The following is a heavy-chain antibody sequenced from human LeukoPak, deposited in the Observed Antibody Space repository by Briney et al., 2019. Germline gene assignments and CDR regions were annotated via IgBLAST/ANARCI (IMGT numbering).Heavy chain of an antibody. D-gene: IGHD4-17*01. V-gene: IGHV1-2*02. CDR2: IFPSSGGP. CDR1: GYTFTGYY. CDR3: ARKGEVYGDYDY. Sequence: ASVKVSCKASGYTFTGYYTHWVRQAPGQGLEWMGWIFPSSGGPRYAQKFQGRVTMTRDTSISTAYMELSSLRSDDTAVYYCARKGEVYGDYDYWGQGTLVTVSS. J-gene: IGHJ4*02.